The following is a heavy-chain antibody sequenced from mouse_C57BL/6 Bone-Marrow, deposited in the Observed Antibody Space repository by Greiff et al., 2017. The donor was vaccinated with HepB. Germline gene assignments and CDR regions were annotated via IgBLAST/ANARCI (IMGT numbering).Heavy chain of an antibody. Sequence: EVQRVESGGGLVKPGGSLKLSCAASGFTFSSYAMSWVRQTPEKRLEWVATISDGGSYTYYPDNVKGRFPISRDNAKNNLYLQMSHLKSEDTAMYYCARGGYYAMDYWGQGTSVTVSS. CDR2: ISDGGSYT. CDR1: GFTFSSYA. J-gene: IGHJ4*01. V-gene: IGHV5-4*01. CDR3: ARGGYYAMDY.